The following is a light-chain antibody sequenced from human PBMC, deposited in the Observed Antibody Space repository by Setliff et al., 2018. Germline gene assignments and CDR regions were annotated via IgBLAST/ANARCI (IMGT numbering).Light chain of an antibody. CDR1: SSDVGGYNY. CDR2: DVS. CDR3: SSYTSSSAVV. V-gene: IGLV2-14*01. J-gene: IGLJ2*01. Sequence: ALAQPASVSGSPGQSITISCTGTSSDVGGYNYVSWYQQHPGKAPKLMIYDVSKRPSGVSNRFSGSKSGNTASLTISGLQAEDEADYYCSSYTSSSAVVFGGGTKVTV.